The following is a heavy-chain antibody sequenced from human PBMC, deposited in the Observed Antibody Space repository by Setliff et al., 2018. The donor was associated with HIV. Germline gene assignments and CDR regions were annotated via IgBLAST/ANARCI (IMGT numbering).Heavy chain of an antibody. CDR2: IIPIFGTT. J-gene: IGHJ6*03. V-gene: IGHV1-69*13. D-gene: IGHD5-18*01. CDR1: GGTFSSYA. CDR3: AGEGGDRAMVDHYYYYMDV. Sequence: SVKVSCKASGGTFSSYAISWVRQAPGQGLEWMGGIIPIFGTTNYAQKFQGRVTITADESTSAAYMELSSLRSEDTAVYYCAGEGGDRAMVDHYYYYMDVWGKGTTVTVSS.